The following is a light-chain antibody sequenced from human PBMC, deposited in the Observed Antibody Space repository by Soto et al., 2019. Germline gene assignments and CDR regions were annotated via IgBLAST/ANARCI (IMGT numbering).Light chain of an antibody. CDR3: TAWDDSLSGVV. CDR1: NSNIGSGY. J-gene: IGLJ2*01. Sequence: QSALTQPPSASGTPGQRVTISCSGSNSNIGSGYVSWYQHLPGTAPKLLIYRNNQRPSGVPDRFSGSKSGSSASLAISGLRSEDEAEYYCTAWDDSLSGVVFGGGTKVTVL. V-gene: IGLV1-47*01. CDR2: RNN.